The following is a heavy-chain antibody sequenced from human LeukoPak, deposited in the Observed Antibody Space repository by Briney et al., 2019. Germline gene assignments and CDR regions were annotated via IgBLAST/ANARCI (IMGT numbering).Heavy chain of an antibody. CDR2: IYYSGST. J-gene: IGHJ3*02. CDR3: ARDRPIGIAASGTYDI. D-gene: IGHD6-13*01. Sequence: PSETLSHTCTVSGGSVNSGSYHWSWIRQPPGKGLEGFGYIYYSGSTNYNPSLKSRVTISVDTSKNPLSLKLTSVTAADTAVYYCARDRPIGIAASGTYDIWGQGTMVTVSS. V-gene: IGHV4-61*01. CDR1: GGSVNSGSYH.